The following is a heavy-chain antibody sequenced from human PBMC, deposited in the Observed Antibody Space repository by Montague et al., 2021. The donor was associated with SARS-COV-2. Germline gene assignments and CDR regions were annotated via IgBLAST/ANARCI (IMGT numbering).Heavy chain of an antibody. D-gene: IGHD3-3*01. V-gene: IGHV4-39*01. J-gene: IGHJ3*02. CDR3: ARTNYDFWRGHQRGGAFDI. CDR2: LFYSVNT. Sequence: SETLSLTCTVSGGSISTSDYYWGWIRHPPGKGLEWIGSLFYSVNTYYNPSLKSRVTISVDTSKNQFSLKLSSVTAADTAVYYCARTNYDFWRGHQRGGAFDIWGQGTMVTVSS. CDR1: GGSISTSDYY.